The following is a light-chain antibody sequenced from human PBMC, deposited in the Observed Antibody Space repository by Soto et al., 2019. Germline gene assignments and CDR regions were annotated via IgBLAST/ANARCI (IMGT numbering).Light chain of an antibody. CDR3: QQYGYPTWT. Sequence: EFVLTQSPGTLSLSPGERATLSCRASQSVSSSYLAWYQQKPGQAPRLLIYGASRRATGIPDRFSGSGSGTDFTLTISRLEPEDFAVYYCQQYGYPTWTFGQGTKVDIK. J-gene: IGKJ1*01. CDR2: GAS. V-gene: IGKV3-20*01. CDR1: QSVSSSY.